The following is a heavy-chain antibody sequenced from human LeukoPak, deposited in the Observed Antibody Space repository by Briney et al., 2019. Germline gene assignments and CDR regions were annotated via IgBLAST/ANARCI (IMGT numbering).Heavy chain of an antibody. CDR2: ISGSGGST. Sequence: GGSLRLSCAASGFTFSSYAMSWVRQAPGEGLEWVSAISGSGGSTYYADSVKGRFTISRDNSKNTLYLQMNSRRAEDTAVYYCAKDYCSGGSCFYFDYWGQGTLVTVSS. CDR3: AKDYCSGGSCFYFDY. D-gene: IGHD2-15*01. V-gene: IGHV3-23*01. J-gene: IGHJ4*02. CDR1: GFTFSSYA.